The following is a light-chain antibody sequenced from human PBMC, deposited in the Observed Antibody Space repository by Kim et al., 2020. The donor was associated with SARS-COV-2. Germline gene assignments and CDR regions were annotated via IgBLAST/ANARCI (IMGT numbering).Light chain of an antibody. J-gene: IGLJ1*01. Sequence: PGQSITISCTGTSSDVGGYNYVSWYQQYPGKAPKLMIYDVFKRPSGVSNRFSGSKSGNTASLTISGLQAEDAADYYCTSYRSSGYVFGTGTKSPS. V-gene: IGLV2-14*03. CDR2: DVF. CDR1: SSDVGGYNY. CDR3: TSYRSSGYV.